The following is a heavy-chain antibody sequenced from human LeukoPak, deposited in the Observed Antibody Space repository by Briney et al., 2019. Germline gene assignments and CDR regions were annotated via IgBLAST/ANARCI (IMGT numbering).Heavy chain of an antibody. CDR3: ARGENSGGTDY. Sequence: SETLSLTCAVYGGSFSGYYWSWICQPPGKGLEWIGEINHSGSTNYNPSLKSRVTISVDTSKNQFSLKLSSVTAADTAVYYCARGENSGGTDYWGQGTLVTVSS. CDR1: GGSFSGYY. J-gene: IGHJ4*02. V-gene: IGHV4-34*01. CDR2: INHSGST. D-gene: IGHD2-15*01.